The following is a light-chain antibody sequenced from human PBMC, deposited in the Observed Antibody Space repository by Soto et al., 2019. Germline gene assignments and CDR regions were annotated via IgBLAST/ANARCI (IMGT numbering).Light chain of an antibody. V-gene: IGLV1-40*01. Sequence: QSALTQPPSVSGAPGQRVTISCTGSSSNIGAGYDVHWYQQLPGTAPKLLIYGNSNRPSGVPDRFSGSKSGTSASLAITGLQAEDEADYYCQYYDSSLSGSVVFGGGTMVTVL. CDR2: GNS. CDR3: QYYDSSLSGSVV. CDR1: SSNIGAGYD. J-gene: IGLJ2*01.